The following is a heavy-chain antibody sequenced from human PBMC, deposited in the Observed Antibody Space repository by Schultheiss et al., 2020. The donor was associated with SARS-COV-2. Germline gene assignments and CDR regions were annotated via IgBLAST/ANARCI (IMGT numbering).Heavy chain of an antibody. V-gene: IGHV3-73*01. Sequence: GESLKISCAASGFTFSSYWMHWVRQAPGKGLEWVGRIRSKANSYATAYAASVKGRFTISRDDSKNTAYLQMNSLKTEDTAVYYCARGRSPDWYFDLWGRGSLVTVSS. D-gene: IGHD1-26*01. CDR3: ARGRSPDWYFDL. CDR1: GFTFSSYW. CDR2: IRSKANSYAT. J-gene: IGHJ2*01.